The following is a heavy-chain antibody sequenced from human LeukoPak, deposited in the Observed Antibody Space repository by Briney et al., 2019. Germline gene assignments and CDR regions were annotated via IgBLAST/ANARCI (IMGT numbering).Heavy chain of an antibody. CDR2: ISYDGSNK. V-gene: IGHV3-30-3*01. CDR1: GFTFSSYA. J-gene: IGHJ4*02. CDR3: ARDENYGFDY. Sequence: GGSLRLSCAASGFTFSSYAMHWVRQAPGKGLEWVAVISYDGSNKHYADSVKGRFTISRDNSKNTLYLQMNSLRAEDTAVYYCARDENYGFDYWGQGTLVTVSS. D-gene: IGHD4-17*01.